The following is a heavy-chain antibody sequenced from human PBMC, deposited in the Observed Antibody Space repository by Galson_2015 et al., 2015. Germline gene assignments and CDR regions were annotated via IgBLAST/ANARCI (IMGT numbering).Heavy chain of an antibody. J-gene: IGHJ4*02. CDR3: ARTYVSGSYLPPAFDY. Sequence: SETLSLTCAVSGGSISSSNWWSWVRQPPGKGLEWIGEIYHSGSTNYNPSLKSRVTISVDKSKNQFSLKLSSMTAADTAVYYCARTYVSGSYLPPAFDYWGQGTLVTVSS. D-gene: IGHD3-10*01. CDR2: IYHSGST. CDR1: GGSISSSNW. V-gene: IGHV4-4*02.